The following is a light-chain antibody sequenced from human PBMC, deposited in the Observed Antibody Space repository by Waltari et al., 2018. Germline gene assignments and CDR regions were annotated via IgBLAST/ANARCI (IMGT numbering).Light chain of an antibody. CDR2: GAY. CDR3: QQYNNWPGIT. J-gene: IGKJ5*01. V-gene: IGKV3-15*01. Sequence: ETVMTQSPATLSVSPGERATLSCRASQSVSTNVAWYQQKPGQAPRLLIYGAYTRATGVPDRISGSGSGTEFTLTISSLQSEDFAIYYCQQYNNWPGITFGQGTRLDIK. CDR1: QSVSTN.